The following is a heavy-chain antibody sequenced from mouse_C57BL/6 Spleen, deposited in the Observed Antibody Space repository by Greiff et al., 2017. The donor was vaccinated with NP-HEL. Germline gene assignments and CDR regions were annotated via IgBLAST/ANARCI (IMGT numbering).Heavy chain of an antibody. CDR1: GYAFSSSW. J-gene: IGHJ4*01. V-gene: IGHV1-82*01. CDR3: ARGGGLRLAMDY. D-gene: IGHD2-4*01. CDR2: IYPGDGDT. Sequence: VQLQQSGPELVKPGASVKISCKASGYAFSSSWMNWVKQRPGKGLEWIGRIYPGDGDTNYNGKFKGKATLTADKSSSTAYMQLSSLTSEDSAVYVCARGGGLRLAMDYWGQGTSVTVSS.